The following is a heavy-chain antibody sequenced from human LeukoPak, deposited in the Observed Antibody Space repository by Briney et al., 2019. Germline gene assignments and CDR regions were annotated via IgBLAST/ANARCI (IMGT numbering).Heavy chain of an antibody. J-gene: IGHJ3*02. CDR3: ARHPRRIAVAGHDAFDI. CDR1: GGSISSYY. CDR2: IYYSGST. Sequence: SETLSLTCTVSGGSISSYYWGWIRQPPGKGLEWIGSIYYSGSTYYNPSLKSRVTITVDTSKNQFSLKLSSVTAADTAVYYCARHPRRIAVAGHDAFDIWGQGTMVTVSS. D-gene: IGHD6-19*01. V-gene: IGHV4-39*01.